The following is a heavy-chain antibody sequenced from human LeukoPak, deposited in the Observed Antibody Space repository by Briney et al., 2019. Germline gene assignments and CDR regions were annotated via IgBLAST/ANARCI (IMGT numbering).Heavy chain of an antibody. Sequence: GGPLRLSCAASGFTFSSYWMSWVRQAPGKGLEWVANIKQDGSEKYYVDSVKGRFTISRDNSKNTLYLQMNSLRAEDTAVYYCARDRLALWGSYYPNWFDPWGQGTLVTVSS. CDR3: ARDRLALWGSYYPNWFDP. D-gene: IGHD1-26*01. CDR1: GFTFSSYW. V-gene: IGHV3-7*01. CDR2: IKQDGSEK. J-gene: IGHJ5*02.